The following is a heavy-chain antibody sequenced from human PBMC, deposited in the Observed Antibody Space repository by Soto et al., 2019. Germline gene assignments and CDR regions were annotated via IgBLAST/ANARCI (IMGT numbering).Heavy chain of an antibody. Sequence: PSETLSLTCTVSGGSISSGGYYWSWIRQHPGKGLEWIGYIYYSGSTYYNPSLKSRVTISVDTSKNQFSLKLTSVTAADTAMYYCARDRGGITVAANPLGECFDPWGPGTLVTVSS. CDR3: ARDRGGITVAANPLGECFDP. CDR1: GGSISSGGYY. V-gene: IGHV4-31*03. J-gene: IGHJ5*02. CDR2: IYYSGST. D-gene: IGHD6-19*01.